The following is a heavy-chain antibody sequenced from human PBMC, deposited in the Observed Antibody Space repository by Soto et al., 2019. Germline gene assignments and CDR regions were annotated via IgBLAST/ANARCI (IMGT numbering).Heavy chain of an antibody. V-gene: IGHV4-30-2*01. Sequence: SETLSLTCAVSGGSISSGGYSWSWIRQPPGKGLEWIGYIYHSGSTYYNPPLKSRVTISVDRSKNQFSLKLSSVTAADTAVYYCASFWSGYYNAYYGMDVWGQGTTVTVSS. J-gene: IGHJ6*02. CDR1: GGSISSGGYS. D-gene: IGHD3-3*01. CDR2: IYHSGST. CDR3: ASFWSGYYNAYYGMDV.